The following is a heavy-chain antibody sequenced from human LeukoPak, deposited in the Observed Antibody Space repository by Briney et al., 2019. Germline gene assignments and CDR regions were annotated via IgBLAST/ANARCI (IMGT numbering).Heavy chain of an antibody. CDR1: GFTFDDYA. CDR3: ARVSIGWYSFDY. D-gene: IGHD6-19*01. CDR2: ISWNSGNI. V-gene: IGHV3-9*01. Sequence: PGGSLRLSCAASGFTFDDYAMHWVRQAPGKGLEWVSGISWNSGNIGYGDSVKGRFTISRDNAKNSLYLQMNSLRAEDTAVYYCARVSIGWYSFDYWGQGTLVTVSS. J-gene: IGHJ4*02.